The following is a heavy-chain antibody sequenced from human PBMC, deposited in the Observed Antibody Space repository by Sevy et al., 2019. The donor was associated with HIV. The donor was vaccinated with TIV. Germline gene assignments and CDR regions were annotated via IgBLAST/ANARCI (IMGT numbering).Heavy chain of an antibody. Sequence: GGSLRLSCAASGFTFSSYWMHWVRQAPGKGLVWVSRINSDGSSTSYADSVKGRFTISRDNAKNTLYLQMNSLRAEDTAVYYCARTWGGEYSSSWYSFDYWGQGTLVTVSS. V-gene: IGHV3-74*01. D-gene: IGHD6-13*01. CDR3: ARTWGGEYSSSWYSFDY. J-gene: IGHJ4*02. CDR1: GFTFSSYW. CDR2: INSDGSST.